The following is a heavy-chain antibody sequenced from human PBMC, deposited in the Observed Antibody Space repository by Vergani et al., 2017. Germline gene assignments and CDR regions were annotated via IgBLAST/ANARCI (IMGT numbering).Heavy chain of an antibody. V-gene: IGHV3-7*01. J-gene: IGHJ4*02. Sequence: EVQLVESGGGLVQPGGSLRLSCAASGFTFSNYWMDWVRQAPGKGLEWVANIKQDGSEKFYVDSVKGRFTISRDNAKNSVYLQMSSLKVEDTGVYYCAREMSNEGVDYWGQGTRVTVS. CDR1: GFTFSNYW. D-gene: IGHD4-11*01. CDR2: IKQDGSEK. CDR3: AREMSNEGVDY.